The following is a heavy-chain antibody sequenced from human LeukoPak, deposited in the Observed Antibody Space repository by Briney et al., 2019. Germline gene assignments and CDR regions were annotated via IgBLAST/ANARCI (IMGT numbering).Heavy chain of an antibody. CDR3: ARLPIGCRSGYYTHVDY. CDR1: SYSISSGYY. D-gene: IGHD3-3*01. V-gene: IGHV4-38-2*01. CDR2: IYHSGST. Sequence: PSETLSLTCAVSSYSISSGYYWGWIRQPPGKGLEWIGSIYHSGSTYYNPSLKSRVTISVDTSKTQFSLKLSSVTAADTAVYYCARLPIGCRSGYYTHVDYWGQGTLVTVSS. J-gene: IGHJ4*02.